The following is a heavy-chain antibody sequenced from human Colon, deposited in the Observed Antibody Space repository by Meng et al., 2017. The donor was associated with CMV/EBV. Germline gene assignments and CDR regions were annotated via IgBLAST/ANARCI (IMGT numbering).Heavy chain of an antibody. CDR2: ISSDGSRA. CDR3: ARAKYASGWYSDY. D-gene: IGHD6-19*01. Sequence: GESLKISCAASGFPFSRYWMHWVRQTPGRGLVWVSHISSDGSRATYADSVRGRFIVSRDNAKNTLYLQMNSLRAEDTAIYYCARAKYASGWYSDYWGQGTMVTVSS. CDR1: GFPFSRYW. V-gene: IGHV3-74*03. J-gene: IGHJ4*02.